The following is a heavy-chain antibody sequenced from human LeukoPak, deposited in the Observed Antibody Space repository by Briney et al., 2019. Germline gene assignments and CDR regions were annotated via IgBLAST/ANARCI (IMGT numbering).Heavy chain of an antibody. D-gene: IGHD3-22*01. CDR2: ISYDGSNK. V-gene: IGHV3-30*18. Sequence: GGSLRLSCAASGFTFSSYGMHWVRQAPGKGLEWVAVISYDGSNKYYADSVKGRFTISRDNSKNTLYLQMNSLRAEDTAVYYCAKLRVTMIVDDAFDIWGQGTMVTVSS. CDR3: AKLRVTMIVDDAFDI. J-gene: IGHJ3*02. CDR1: GFTFSSYG.